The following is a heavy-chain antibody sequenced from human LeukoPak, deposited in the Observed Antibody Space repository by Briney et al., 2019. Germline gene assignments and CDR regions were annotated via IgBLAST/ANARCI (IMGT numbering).Heavy chain of an antibody. CDR2: IYYSGST. CDR1: GFTFSSYA. V-gene: IGHV4-39*01. Sequence: PGGSLRLSCAASGFTFSSYALSWVRQPPGKGLEWIGSIYYSGSTYYNPSLKSRVTISVDTSKNQFSLKLSSVTAADTAVYYCARQDSSGWYGLGFDYWGQGTLVTVSS. CDR3: ARQDSSGWYGLGFDY. J-gene: IGHJ4*02. D-gene: IGHD6-19*01.